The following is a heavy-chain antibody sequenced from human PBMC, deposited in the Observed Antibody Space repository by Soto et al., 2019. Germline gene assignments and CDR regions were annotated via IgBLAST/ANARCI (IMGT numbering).Heavy chain of an antibody. J-gene: IGHJ4*02. CDR1: GGTFSSYA. Sequence: GASVKVSCKASGGTFSSYAISWVRQAPGQGLEWMGGIIPIFGTANYAQKFQGRVTITADESTSTAYMELSSLRSEDTAVYYCATGRVLTMVYYDSSGYYSPVDYWGQGTLVTVSS. CDR3: ATGRVLTMVYYDSSGYYSPVDY. D-gene: IGHD3-22*01. V-gene: IGHV1-69*13. CDR2: IIPIFGTA.